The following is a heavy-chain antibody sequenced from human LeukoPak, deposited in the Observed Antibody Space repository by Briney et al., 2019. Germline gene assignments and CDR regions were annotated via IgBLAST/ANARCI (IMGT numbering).Heavy chain of an antibody. CDR1: GYSFTSYW. CDR2: IYPGDSDT. J-gene: IGHJ6*02. V-gene: IGHV5-51*01. D-gene: IGHD3-3*01. CDR3: AREENTYYDFWSGYMDV. Sequence: GESLKISCKSSGYSFTSYWIGWVRQMPGKGLEWMGIIYPGDSDTRYSPSFQGQVTLSVDKSISTAYLQWSSLKASDTAMYYRAREENTYYDFWSGYMDVWGQGTTVTVSS.